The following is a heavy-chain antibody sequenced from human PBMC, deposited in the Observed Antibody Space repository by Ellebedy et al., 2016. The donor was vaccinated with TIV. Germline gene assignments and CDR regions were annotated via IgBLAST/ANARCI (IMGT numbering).Heavy chain of an antibody. CDR3: TTRGTVTTLSPFDWYFDL. CDR2: IKSKTDGGTT. D-gene: IGHD4-17*01. Sequence: GESLKISXAASGFTFSNAWMSWVRQAPGKGLEWVGRIKSKTDGGTTDYAAPVKGRFTISRDDSKNTLYLQMNSLKTEDTAVYYCTTRGTVTTLSPFDWYFDLWGRGTLVTVSS. V-gene: IGHV3-15*01. CDR1: GFTFSNAW. J-gene: IGHJ2*01.